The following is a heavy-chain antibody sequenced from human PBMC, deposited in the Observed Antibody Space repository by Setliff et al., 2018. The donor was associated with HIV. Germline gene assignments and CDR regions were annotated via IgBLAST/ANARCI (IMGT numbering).Heavy chain of an antibody. CDR3: ASVRLSFDNVRCFDL. D-gene: IGHD1-20*01. CDR2: INQERTT. Sequence: SETLSLTCAVYGGSFSHYYWTWIRQSPGKGLEWIAEINQERTTFYNPSLKSRVIISLDTSRNEVALRLNSVTAADTATDFCASVRLSFDNVRCFDLWGQGTLVTVSS. J-gene: IGHJ5*02. CDR1: GGSFSHYY. V-gene: IGHV4-34*01.